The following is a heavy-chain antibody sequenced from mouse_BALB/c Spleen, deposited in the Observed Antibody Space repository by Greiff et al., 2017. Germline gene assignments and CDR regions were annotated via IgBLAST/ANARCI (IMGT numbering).Heavy chain of an antibody. V-gene: IGHV1-80*01. CDR1: GYAFSSYW. CDR2: IYPGDGDT. Sequence: LVESGAELVRPGSSVKISCKASGYAFSSYWMNWVKQRPGQGLEWIGQIYPGDGDTNYNGKFKGKATLTADKSSSTAYMQLSSLTSEDSAVYFCARAAGVDYWGQGTSVTVSS. J-gene: IGHJ4*01. CDR3: ARAAGVDY.